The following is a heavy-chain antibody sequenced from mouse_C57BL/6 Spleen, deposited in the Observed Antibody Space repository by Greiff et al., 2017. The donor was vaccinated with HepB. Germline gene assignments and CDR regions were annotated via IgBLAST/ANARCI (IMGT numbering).Heavy chain of an antibody. D-gene: IGHD2-5*01. CDR2: IYPRSGNT. J-gene: IGHJ3*01. CDR3: ARGDSNYAFAY. V-gene: IGHV1-81*01. CDR1: GYTFTSYG. Sequence: QVQLKESGAELARPGASVKLSCKASGYTFTSYGISWVKQRTGQGLEWIGEIYPRSGNTYYNEKFKGKATLTADKSSSTAYMELRSLTSEDSAVYFCARGDSNYAFAYWGQGTLVTVSA.